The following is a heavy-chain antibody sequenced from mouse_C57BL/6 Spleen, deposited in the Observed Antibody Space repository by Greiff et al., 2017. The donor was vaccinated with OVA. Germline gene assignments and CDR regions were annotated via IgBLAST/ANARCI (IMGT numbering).Heavy chain of an antibody. CDR3: TRGAPWFAD. CDR2: IAPATGGT. V-gene: IGHV1-15*01. Sequence: VKLQESGAELVRPGASVTLSCKASGYTFTDYEMHWVTQPPVHGLAWIRAIAPATGGTASNPKFKGKALLTADPSSRTAYTALRGLTSEESAVYYCTRGAPWFADWGQGTLVTVSA. J-gene: IGHJ3*01. CDR1: GYTFTDYE.